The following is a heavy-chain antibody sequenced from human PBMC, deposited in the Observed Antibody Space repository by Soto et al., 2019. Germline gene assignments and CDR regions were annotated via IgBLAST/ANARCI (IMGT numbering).Heavy chain of an antibody. CDR3: AKAIRPNSPRHFDY. Sequence: PGGSLRLSCAASGFTFSKYAMSWVRQAPGKGLEWVSGISGSGGAAYYADSVKGRFTISRDNSKSTLYLQMNSPRAEDTAVYYCAKAIRPNSPRHFDYWGQGTPVTVSS. CDR2: ISGSGGAA. J-gene: IGHJ4*02. V-gene: IGHV3-23*01. CDR1: GFTFSKYA. D-gene: IGHD2-2*02.